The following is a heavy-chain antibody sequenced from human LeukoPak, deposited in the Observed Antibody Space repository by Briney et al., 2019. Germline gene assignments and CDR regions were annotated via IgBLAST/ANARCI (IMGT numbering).Heavy chain of an antibody. CDR2: ISGSGGST. J-gene: IGHJ4*02. D-gene: IGHD3-3*01. CDR1: GFTFSSYA. CDR3: AKVCITIFGVVDPIDY. Sequence: EASLRLSCAASGFTFSSYAMSWVRQAPGKGLEWVSAISGSGGSTYYADSVKGRFTISRGNSKNTLYLQMNSLRAEDTAVYYCAKVCITIFGVVDPIDYWGQGTLVTVSS. V-gene: IGHV3-23*01.